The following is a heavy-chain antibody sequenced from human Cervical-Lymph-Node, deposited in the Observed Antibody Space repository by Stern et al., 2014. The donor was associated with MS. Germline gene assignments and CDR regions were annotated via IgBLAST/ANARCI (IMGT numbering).Heavy chain of an antibody. J-gene: IGHJ5*02. CDR2: AIPTIGST. V-gene: IGHV1-69*06. D-gene: IGHD1-1*01. CDR1: GGRFTSYA. CDR3: VERDAWFDP. Sequence: VQLVQSGAEVKKPGSSVNVSCTASGGRFTSYAISWVRQGPGQGLEWRGGAIPTIGSTNYAQKFQGRLTITADKSSNIAYMELRSLTTEDTAIYYCVERDAWFDPWGPGTLVTVSS.